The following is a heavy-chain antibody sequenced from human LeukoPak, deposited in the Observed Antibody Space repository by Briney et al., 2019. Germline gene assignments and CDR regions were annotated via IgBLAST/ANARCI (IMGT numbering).Heavy chain of an antibody. V-gene: IGHV3-30-3*01. CDR2: ISYDGSNK. J-gene: IGHJ4*02. CDR3: ARDYLLDY. Sequence: GGSLRLSCAASGFTFSSYAMHWVRQAPGKGLEWVAVISYDGSNKYYADSVEGRFTISRDNSKNTLYLQMNSLRAEDAAVYYCARDYLLDYWGQGTLVTDSS. CDR1: GFTFSSYA.